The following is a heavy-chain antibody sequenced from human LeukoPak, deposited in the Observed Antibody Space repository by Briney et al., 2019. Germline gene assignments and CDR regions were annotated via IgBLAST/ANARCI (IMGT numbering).Heavy chain of an antibody. J-gene: IGHJ4*02. D-gene: IGHD1-26*01. CDR2: INTDGSST. V-gene: IGHV3-74*01. Sequence: GGSLRLSCAASGFTFSSYWVHWVRQGPGKGLVWVSRINTDGSSTSYADSVKGRLTISRDNAKNTLYLQMNSLTAEDTAVYYCARAGSYRFDYWGQGTLVTVSS. CDR3: ARAGSYRFDY. CDR1: GFTFSSYW.